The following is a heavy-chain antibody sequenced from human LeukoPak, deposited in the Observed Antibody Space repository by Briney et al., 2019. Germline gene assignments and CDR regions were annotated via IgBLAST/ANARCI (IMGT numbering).Heavy chain of an antibody. Sequence: SETLSLTCTVSGGSISSGSYYWSWIRQPAGKGLEWIGRIYISGSTNYNPSLKSRVTISVDTSKNQFSLKLSSVTAADTAVYYCARDGLAGGYDSDYWGKGTLVTVSS. CDR3: ARDGLAGGYDSDY. J-gene: IGHJ4*02. CDR2: IYISGST. V-gene: IGHV4-61*02. D-gene: IGHD5-12*01. CDR1: GGSISSGSYY.